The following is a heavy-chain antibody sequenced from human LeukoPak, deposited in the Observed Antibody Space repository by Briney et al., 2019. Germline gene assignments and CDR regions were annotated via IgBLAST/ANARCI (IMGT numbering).Heavy chain of an antibody. Sequence: SETLSLTCTVSGGSISSYYWSWIRQPAGKGQEWIGRIYTSGSTNYNPSLKSRVTMSVDTSKNQFSLKLSSVTAADTAVYYCASETVAGTFDYWGQGTLVTVSS. CDR1: GGSISSYY. D-gene: IGHD6-19*01. CDR3: ASETVAGTFDY. V-gene: IGHV4-4*07. J-gene: IGHJ4*02. CDR2: IYTSGST.